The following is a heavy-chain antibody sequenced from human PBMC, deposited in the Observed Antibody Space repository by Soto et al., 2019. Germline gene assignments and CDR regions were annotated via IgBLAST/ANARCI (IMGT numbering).Heavy chain of an antibody. CDR2: IKQDGSEK. CDR3: ARGWGLGP. V-gene: IGHV3-7*04. Sequence: EVQLVESGGGLVQPGGSLRLSCAASGFTFNSYWMTWVRQAPGKGLEWVANIKQDGSEKYYVDSVKGRFTISRDNAKNSLYLQMTSLRAEDTAGYYCARGWGLGPWGQGTLVTVSS. J-gene: IGHJ5*02. D-gene: IGHD1-26*01. CDR1: GFTFNSYW.